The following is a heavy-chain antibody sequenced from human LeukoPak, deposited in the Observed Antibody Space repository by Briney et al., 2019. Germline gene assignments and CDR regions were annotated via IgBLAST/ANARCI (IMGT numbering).Heavy chain of an antibody. CDR3: ARGEAFCDY. CDR1: GFSFSRYW. J-gene: IGHJ4*02. Sequence: GGSLRLSCAASGFSFSRYWMTWVRQAPGRGLEWVANIKEDGTKTYYVDSVKGRFTVSRDNAQNSLYLQMNSLTPEDTAVYFCARGEAFCDYWGQGALVTVSS. CDR2: IKEDGTKT. V-gene: IGHV3-7*05.